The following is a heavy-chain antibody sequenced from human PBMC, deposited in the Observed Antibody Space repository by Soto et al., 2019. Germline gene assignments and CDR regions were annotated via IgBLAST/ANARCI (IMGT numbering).Heavy chain of an antibody. CDR3: AKTGDTAMVTPSYYYGMDV. D-gene: IGHD5-18*01. CDR1: GFTFSSYA. J-gene: IGHJ6*02. Sequence: GGSLRLSCAASGFTFSSYAMSWVRQAPGKGLEWVSAISGSGGSTYYADSVKGRFTISRDNSKNTLYLQMNSLRAEDTAVYYCAKTGDTAMVTPSYYYGMDVWGQGTTVTVSS. CDR2: ISGSGGST. V-gene: IGHV3-23*01.